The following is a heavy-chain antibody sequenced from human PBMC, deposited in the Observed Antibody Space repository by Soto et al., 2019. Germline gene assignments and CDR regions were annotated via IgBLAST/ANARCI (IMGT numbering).Heavy chain of an antibody. J-gene: IGHJ4*02. CDR3: GTGCQPVARSEGVGY. Sequence: QVQLVQSGAEVKKPGSSVKVSCKASGGTFSSYTMSWVRQAPGQGLQWMGRIIPVLDITNYAQKFQDRVTITADRSTGIAYMDLGSMRFEETALYYCGTGCQPVARSEGVGYWGPVTLVT. D-gene: IGHD1-26*01. CDR2: IIPVLDIT. V-gene: IGHV1-69*02. CDR1: GGTFSSYT.